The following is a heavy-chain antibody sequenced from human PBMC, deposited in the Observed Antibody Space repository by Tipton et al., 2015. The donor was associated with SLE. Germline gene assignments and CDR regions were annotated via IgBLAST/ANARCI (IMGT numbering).Heavy chain of an antibody. CDR2: IYHSGST. CDR1: GGSISSAY. V-gene: IGHV4-38-2*02. J-gene: IGHJ5*02. CDR3: ARDVGPYTSSWWNNWFDP. D-gene: IGHD6-13*01. Sequence: TLSLTCTVSGGSISSAYWSWIRQPPGKGLEWIGSIYHSGSTYYNPSLKSRVTMSVDTSKNQFSLKLSSVTAADTAVYYCARDVGPYTSSWWNNWFDPWGQGTLVTVSS.